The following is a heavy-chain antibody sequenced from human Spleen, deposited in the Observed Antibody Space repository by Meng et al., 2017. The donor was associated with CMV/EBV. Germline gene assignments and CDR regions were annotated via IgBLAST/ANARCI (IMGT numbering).Heavy chain of an antibody. CDR3: AYYSSSGYYFDY. CDR2: IKYDGTEK. J-gene: IGHJ4*02. Sequence: GESLKISCVASGFIFKTYVMHWVRQAPDKGLEWVTGIKYDGTEKYYADSVRGRFTVSRDNSKNVLYLEMKSLRTEDTALYYCAYYSSSGYYFDYWGRGTLVT. D-gene: IGHD3-22*01. CDR1: GFIFKTYV. V-gene: IGHV3-30*02.